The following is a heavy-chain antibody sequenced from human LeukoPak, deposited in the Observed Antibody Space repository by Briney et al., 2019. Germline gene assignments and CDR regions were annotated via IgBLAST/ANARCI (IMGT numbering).Heavy chain of an antibody. Sequence: GGSLRLSCAASGFTFSDYYMSWIRQAPGKGLEWVSYISSSSSNTNYADSVKGRFTISRDDAKNSLYLQMNRLRAEDTAVYYCARVKRGYDSSGYLYYFDYWGQGTLVTVSS. J-gene: IGHJ4*02. CDR1: GFTFSDYY. CDR3: ARVKRGYDSSGYLYYFDY. D-gene: IGHD3-22*01. V-gene: IGHV3-11*05. CDR2: ISSSSSNT.